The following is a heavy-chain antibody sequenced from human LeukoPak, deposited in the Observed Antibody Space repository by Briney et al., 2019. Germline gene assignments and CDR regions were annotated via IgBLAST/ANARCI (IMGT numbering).Heavy chain of an antibody. V-gene: IGHV4-59*01. CDR3: AKGQLVPVY. D-gene: IGHD6-13*01. CDR2: IYYSGST. Sequence: PPETLSLTCTGSGGSISSYYWRWIRQPPGKGLEWIGYIYYSGSTNYNPSLKSRVTISVDTSKNQFSLKLSSVTAADTAVYYCAKGQLVPVYWGQCTLVTVSS. J-gene: IGHJ1*01. CDR1: GGSISSYY.